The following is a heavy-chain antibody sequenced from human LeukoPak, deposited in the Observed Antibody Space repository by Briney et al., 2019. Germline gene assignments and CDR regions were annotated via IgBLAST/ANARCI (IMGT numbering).Heavy chain of an antibody. D-gene: IGHD3-10*01. J-gene: IGHJ5*02. CDR1: GGSISSGDYY. CDR3: ARLPYYTNWFDP. Sequence: SETLSLTCTVSGGSISSGDYYWSWIRQPPGKGLEWIGYIYYSGSTYYNPSLKSRVTISVDTSKNQFSLTLSSVTAADTAVYYCARLPYYTNWFDPWGQGTLVTVSS. V-gene: IGHV4-30-4*08. CDR2: IYYSGST.